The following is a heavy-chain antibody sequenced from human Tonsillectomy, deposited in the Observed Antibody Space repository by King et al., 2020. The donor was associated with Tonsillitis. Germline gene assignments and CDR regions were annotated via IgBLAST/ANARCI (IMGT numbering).Heavy chain of an antibody. V-gene: IGHV3-30*18. CDR1: GLTFISHA. CDR3: AKDSGGRYFDWFDYGMDV. Sequence: VQLVESGGGVVQPGRSLRLSCAASGLTFISHAIHWVCQAPGKGLEWVAVISNDGSNKYYADSVKGRFTISRDSSKNTLYLQMNSLRGEDTAVYYCAKDSGGRYFDWFDYGMDVWGQGTTVTVSS. J-gene: IGHJ6*02. CDR2: ISNDGSNK. D-gene: IGHD3-9*01.